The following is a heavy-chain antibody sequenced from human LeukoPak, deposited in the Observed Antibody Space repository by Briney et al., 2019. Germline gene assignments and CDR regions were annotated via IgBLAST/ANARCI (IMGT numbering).Heavy chain of an antibody. D-gene: IGHD1-26*01. Sequence: ASVKVSCKASGYTFTSYAISWVRQAPGQGLEWMGGIIPIFGTANYAQKFQGRVTITTDESTSTAYMELSSLRSEDTAVYYCAREIGGSGYFDYWGQGTLVTVSS. CDR1: GYTFTSYA. CDR2: IIPIFGTA. CDR3: AREIGGSGYFDY. V-gene: IGHV1-69*05. J-gene: IGHJ4*02.